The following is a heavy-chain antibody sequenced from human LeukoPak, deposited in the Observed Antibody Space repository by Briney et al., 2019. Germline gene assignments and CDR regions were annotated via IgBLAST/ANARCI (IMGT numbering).Heavy chain of an antibody. V-gene: IGHV3-21*01. CDR3: ARDPYSGSYGDSYYYYMDV. Sequence: GGSLRLSCAASGFSFSSYNMNWVRQAPGKVLEWVSSITTSSTYTFYADSVKGRFTISRDNAKNSLYLQMNSLRVEDTAVYYCARDPYSGSYGDSYYYYMDVWGKGTTVTVSS. CDR1: GFSFSSYN. D-gene: IGHD1-26*01. CDR2: ITTSSTYT. J-gene: IGHJ6*03.